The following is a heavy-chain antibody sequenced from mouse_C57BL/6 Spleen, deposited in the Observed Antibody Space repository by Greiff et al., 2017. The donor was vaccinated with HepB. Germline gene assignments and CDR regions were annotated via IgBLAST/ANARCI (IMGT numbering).Heavy chain of an antibody. Sequence: QVQLQQSGAELVKPGASVKLSCKASGYTFTSYWMQWVKQRPGQGLEWIGEIDPSDSYTNYNQKFKGKATLTVDTSSSTAYMQLSSLTSEDSAFYYCANYYGSSYGYFDVWGTGTTVTVSS. V-gene: IGHV1-50*01. D-gene: IGHD1-1*01. CDR1: GYTFTSYW. J-gene: IGHJ1*03. CDR3: ANYYGSSYGYFDV. CDR2: IDPSDSYT.